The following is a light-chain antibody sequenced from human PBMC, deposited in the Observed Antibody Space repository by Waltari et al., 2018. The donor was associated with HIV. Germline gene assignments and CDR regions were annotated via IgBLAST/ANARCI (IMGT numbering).Light chain of an antibody. CDR1: TSDVGGYRY. J-gene: IGLJ1*01. CDR2: DVS. CDR3: KSYAGSNNPYV. V-gene: IGLV2-8*01. Sequence: QSALTQPPSASGSPGQSVTISCTGTTSDVGGYRYVSWYQHHPGKAPKLIIYDVSKRPSGVPDRFSGSKSGNTASLTVSWLQADDEADYYCKSYAGSNNPYVFGTGTKVTVL.